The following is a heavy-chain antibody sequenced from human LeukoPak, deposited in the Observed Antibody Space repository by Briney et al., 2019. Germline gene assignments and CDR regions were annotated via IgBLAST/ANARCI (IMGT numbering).Heavy chain of an antibody. CDR2: VYYSGST. CDR1: GGSISSYY. D-gene: IGHD5-18*01. J-gene: IGHJ3*02. V-gene: IGHV4-59*08. CDR3: ARGRGLYSYGYDAFDI. Sequence: SETLSLTCTVSGGSISSYYWSWIRQPPGKGLEWIGYVYYSGSTNYNPSLKSRVTISVDTSKNQFSLKLSSVTAADTAVYYCARGRGLYSYGYDAFDIWGQGTMVTVSS.